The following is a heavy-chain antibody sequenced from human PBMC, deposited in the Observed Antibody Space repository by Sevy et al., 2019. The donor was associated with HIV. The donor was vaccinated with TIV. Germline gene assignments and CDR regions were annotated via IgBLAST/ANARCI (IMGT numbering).Heavy chain of an antibody. CDR2: TSYDETYI. CDR1: GFTFSGYA. CDR3: ARDNWGWDY. J-gene: IGHJ4*02. V-gene: IGHV3-30-3*01. D-gene: IGHD3-16*01. Sequence: GGSLRLSCVASGFTFSGYAMNWVRQAPGKGLQWLAYTSYDETYIYYVDSVKGRFTISRDNSKHTLYLEMNSLRPEDTAVYYCARDNWGWDYWGQGTRVTVSS.